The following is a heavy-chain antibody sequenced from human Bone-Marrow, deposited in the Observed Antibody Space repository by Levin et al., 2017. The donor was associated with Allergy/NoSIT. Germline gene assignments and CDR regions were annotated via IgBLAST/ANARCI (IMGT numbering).Heavy chain of an antibody. CDR1: GFNFRVYT. V-gene: IGHV3-21*01. Sequence: RTGGSLRLSCVTSGFNFRVYTMTWVRQVPGKGLQWVSSITSDSTDIHVADSVKGRFTISREDAQTSVFLQMNNLKVEDTAVYYCARDRGATGWGLTWGQGTVVTVSS. J-gene: IGHJ5*01. CDR3: ARDRGATGWGLT. CDR2: ITSDSTDI. D-gene: IGHD1-26*01.